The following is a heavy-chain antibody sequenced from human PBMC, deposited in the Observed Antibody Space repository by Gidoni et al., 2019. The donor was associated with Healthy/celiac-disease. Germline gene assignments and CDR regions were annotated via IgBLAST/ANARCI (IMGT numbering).Heavy chain of an antibody. V-gene: IGHV1-2*02. D-gene: IGHD1-26*01. CDR2: INPNSGGT. CDR1: GYTFTGYY. CDR3: ARAIVGATRTLGAFDI. J-gene: IGHJ3*02. Sequence: QVQLVQSGAEVKKPGASVKVSCNASGYTFTGYYMHWVRQAPGQGLEWMGWINPNSGGTNYAQKFQGRVTMTRDTSISTAYMELSRLRSDDTAVYYCARAIVGATRTLGAFDIWGQGTMVTVSS.